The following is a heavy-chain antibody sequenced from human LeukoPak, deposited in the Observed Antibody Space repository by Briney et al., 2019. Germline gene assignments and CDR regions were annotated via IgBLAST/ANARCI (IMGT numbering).Heavy chain of an antibody. CDR3: AKDSIGSSGWSGLWLDSEYFQH. CDR1: GFTFSSYA. V-gene: IGHV3-23*01. D-gene: IGHD6-19*01. Sequence: GASLRLSCAASGFTFSSYAMSWVRQAPGKGLEWVSAISGSGGSTYYADSVKGRFTISRDNSKNTLYLQMNSLRAEDTAVYYCAKDSIGSSGWSGLWLDSEYFQHWGQGTLVTVSS. J-gene: IGHJ1*01. CDR2: ISGSGGST.